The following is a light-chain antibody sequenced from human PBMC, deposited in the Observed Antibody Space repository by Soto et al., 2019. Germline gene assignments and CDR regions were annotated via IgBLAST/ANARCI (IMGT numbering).Light chain of an antibody. J-gene: IGLJ1*01. Sequence: QSVLTQPPSVSGAPGQRVTISCTGSSSNSGAGYDVHWYQHLPGTAPKLLIYGNSNRPSGVPDRFSGSKSGTSASLAITGLQAEDEADYYCQSYDSSLSAYVFGTGTKVTVL. CDR1: SSNSGAGYD. CDR3: QSYDSSLSAYV. CDR2: GNS. V-gene: IGLV1-40*01.